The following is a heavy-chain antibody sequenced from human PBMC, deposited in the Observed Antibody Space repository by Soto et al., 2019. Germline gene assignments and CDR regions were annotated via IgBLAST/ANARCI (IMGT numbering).Heavy chain of an antibody. J-gene: IGHJ5*02. D-gene: IGHD2-15*01. V-gene: IGHV2-5*02. CDR3: AHRALPNLDDCSGGSCYSSPWFDP. Sequence: QITLKESGPTLVKPTQTLTLTCTFSGFSLSTSGVGVGWIRQPPGKALEWLALIYWDDDKRYSPSLKSRLTITKDTSKNQVVLTMTNMDPVDTATYYCAHRALPNLDDCSGGSCYSSPWFDPWGQGTLVTVSS. CDR1: GFSLSTSGVG. CDR2: IYWDDDK.